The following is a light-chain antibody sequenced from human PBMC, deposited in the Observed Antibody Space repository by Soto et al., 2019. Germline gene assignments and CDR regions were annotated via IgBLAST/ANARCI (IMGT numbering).Light chain of an antibody. Sequence: QSALTQPASVSGSPGQSITISCTGTSSDVGGYNYVSWYQQHPAKAPKLMIYEVSNRPSGVSHRFSGAKSGNTASLTISGRQAEDEADYYCFSYTTSITLVFGGGTKLTVL. J-gene: IGLJ3*02. CDR1: SSDVGGYNY. V-gene: IGLV2-14*01. CDR2: EVS. CDR3: FSYTTSITLV.